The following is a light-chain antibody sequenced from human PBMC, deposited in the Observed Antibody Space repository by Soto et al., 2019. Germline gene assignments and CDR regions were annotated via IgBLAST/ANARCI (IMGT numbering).Light chain of an antibody. J-gene: IGLJ1*01. Sequence: VLTQPPSASETPGQRVTISCSGSSSNIGTNTVNWYQLLPGTAPKLLIYNNNQRPSGVPDRFSGSKSGTSASLAISGLQSEDEADYYCAAWDVSLKGFVLGTGTKVTVL. V-gene: IGLV1-44*01. CDR3: AAWDVSLKGFV. CDR2: NNN. CDR1: SSNIGTNT.